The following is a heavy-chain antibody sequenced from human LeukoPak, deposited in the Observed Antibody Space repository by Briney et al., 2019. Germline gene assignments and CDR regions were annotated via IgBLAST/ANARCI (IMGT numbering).Heavy chain of an antibody. J-gene: IGHJ4*02. CDR2: INPNRGGT. V-gene: IGHV1-2*02. D-gene: IGHD3-22*01. CDR1: GYTFTGYY. CDR3: ARLAYESSGSY. Sequence: ASVKVSCKASGYTFTGYYMHWVRQAPGQGLEWMGWINPNRGGTNYAQKFQGRVTMTRDTSISTAYMELSRLRSDDTAVYYCARLAYESSGSYWGQGTLVTVSS.